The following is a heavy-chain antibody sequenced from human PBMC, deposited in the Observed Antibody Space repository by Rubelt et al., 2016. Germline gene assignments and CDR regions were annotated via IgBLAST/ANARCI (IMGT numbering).Heavy chain of an antibody. V-gene: IGHV4-39*01. J-gene: IGHJ4*02. CDR2: IYFSGST. Sequence: QLQLQESGPGLVKPSETLSLTCTVSGGSISSSSYYWGWIRQPPGKGLEWIGSIYFSGSTYYNPSLTRRVTISVDTSKNQFSRKLSSVTAADTAVYYCARSVGATPSFDYWGQGTLVTVSS. CDR1: GGSISSSSYY. CDR3: ARSVGATPSFDY. D-gene: IGHD1-26*01.